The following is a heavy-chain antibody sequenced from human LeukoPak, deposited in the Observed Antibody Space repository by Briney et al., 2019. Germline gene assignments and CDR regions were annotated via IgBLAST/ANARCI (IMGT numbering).Heavy chain of an antibody. CDR1: GFTFSTYA. J-gene: IGHJ4*02. Sequence: GGSLRLSCAASGFTFSTYAMHWVRQAPGKGLEYVSSISSNGISTYYANSVKGRFTFSRDNSKNTLYLQMGSLRAEDMAVYYCARGTGNWNDALFDYWGQGTLVTVSS. CDR2: ISSNGIST. V-gene: IGHV3-64*01. CDR3: ARGTGNWNDALFDY. D-gene: IGHD1-1*01.